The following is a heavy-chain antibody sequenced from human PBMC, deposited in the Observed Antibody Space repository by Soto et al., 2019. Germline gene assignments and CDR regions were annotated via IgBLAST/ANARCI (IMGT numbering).Heavy chain of an antibody. CDR1: GFTFSSYA. V-gene: IGHV3-30-3*01. CDR3: ARDCTYYYDSSGDGGMDV. D-gene: IGHD3-22*01. J-gene: IGHJ6*02. Sequence: QVQLVESGGGVVQPGRSLRLSCAASGFTFSSYAMHWVRQAPGKGLEWVAVISYDGSNKYYADSVKGRFTISRDNSKNTLDMQMNSLRAEDTAVYYCARDCTYYYDSSGDGGMDVWGQGTTVTVSS. CDR2: ISYDGSNK.